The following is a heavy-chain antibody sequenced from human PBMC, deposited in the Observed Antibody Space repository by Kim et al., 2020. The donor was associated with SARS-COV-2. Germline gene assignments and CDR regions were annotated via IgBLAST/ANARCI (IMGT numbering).Heavy chain of an antibody. Sequence: GGSLRLSCAASGFTFSNAWMSWVRQAPGKGLEWVGRIKSKTDGGTTDYAAPVKGRFTISRDDSKNTLYLQMNSLKTEDTAVYYCTTDFKGVVYAFDIWGQGTMVTVSS. D-gene: IGHD2-21*01. V-gene: IGHV3-15*01. CDR3: TTDFKGVVYAFDI. CDR1: GFTFSNAW. CDR2: IKSKTDGGTT. J-gene: IGHJ3*02.